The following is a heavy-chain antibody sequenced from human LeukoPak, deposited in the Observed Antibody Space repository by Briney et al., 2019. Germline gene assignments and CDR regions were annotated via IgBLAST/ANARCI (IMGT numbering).Heavy chain of an antibody. CDR2: IRYDGNYE. J-gene: IGHJ3*02. Sequence: PGVSLRLSCAASGFTFSSHGMHWVRQAPGEGLEWVAFIRYDGNYENYADFVKGRFTISRDNSKNTLYLQMNSLRTEGTAVYYCAKRRCSGGSCYDHGFDIWGQGTVVTVSS. CDR1: GFTFSSHG. V-gene: IGHV3-30*02. CDR3: AKRRCSGGSCYDHGFDI. D-gene: IGHD2-15*01.